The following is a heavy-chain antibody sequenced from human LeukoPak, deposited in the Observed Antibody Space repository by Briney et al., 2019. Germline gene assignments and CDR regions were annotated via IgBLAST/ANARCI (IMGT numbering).Heavy chain of an antibody. J-gene: IGHJ4*02. D-gene: IGHD2-8*02. CDR3: AKSFGRVLVTDYVDH. CDR1: GFTFSSYA. V-gene: IGHV3-23*01. Sequence: GGSLRLSCAGSGFTFSSYAMSWVRQAPGKGLEWVSGTSGSGGSTNYADSVKGRFTISRDNSKDTLYLQMDSLRAEDTAVYYCAKSFGRVLVTDYVDHWGQGPLVTVSS. CDR2: TSGSGGST.